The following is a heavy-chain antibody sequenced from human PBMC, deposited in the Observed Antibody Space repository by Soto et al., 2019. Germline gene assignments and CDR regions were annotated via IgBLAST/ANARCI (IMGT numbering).Heavy chain of an antibody. D-gene: IGHD2-15*01. CDR2: IIPIDSTV. J-gene: IGHJ6*01. V-gene: IGHV1-69*12. Sequence: QVQLVQSGAEVKKPGSSVKVSCQASGGTFSNFALISWVRQAPGQGLQWMGGIIPIDSTVNYAQKFQGRITLTADESMTTAYMDLGSLSSEDTAVYYFARDLVGFCYTYGDVWGQGTTVSVSS. CDR3: ARDLVGFCYTYGDV. CDR1: GGTFSNFA.